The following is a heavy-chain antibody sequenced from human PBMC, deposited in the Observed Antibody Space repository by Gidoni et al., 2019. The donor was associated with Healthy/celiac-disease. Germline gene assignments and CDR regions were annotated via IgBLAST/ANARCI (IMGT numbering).Heavy chain of an antibody. D-gene: IGHD2-2*01. CDR2: IIPIFGTA. Sequence: QVQLVQSRAEVKKPGSSVKVSCKASGGTFSSYAISWVRQAPGQGLEWMGGIIPIFGTANYAQKCQGRVTITADESTSTAYMELSSLRSEDTAVYYCARASAGYCSSTSCLPNLPEYYYYYYGMDVWGQGTTVTVSS. CDR1: GGTFSSYA. J-gene: IGHJ6*02. V-gene: IGHV1-69*01. CDR3: ARASAGYCSSTSCLPNLPEYYYYYYGMDV.